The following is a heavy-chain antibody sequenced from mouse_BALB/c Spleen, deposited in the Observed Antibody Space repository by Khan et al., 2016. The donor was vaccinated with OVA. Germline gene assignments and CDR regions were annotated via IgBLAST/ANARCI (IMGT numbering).Heavy chain of an antibody. CDR3: AISTSVVARAMDY. Sequence: EVELVESGGGLVQPGGSRKLSCAASGFTFSSFGMHWVRQAPEKGLEWVADISSGSRTIFYADTVKGRFTISRDNPKNTLFLQMTSLRSEDTAMYYCAISTSVVARAMDYWGQGTSVTVSS. CDR2: ISSGSRTI. CDR1: GFTFSSFG. D-gene: IGHD1-1*01. J-gene: IGHJ4*01. V-gene: IGHV5-17*02.